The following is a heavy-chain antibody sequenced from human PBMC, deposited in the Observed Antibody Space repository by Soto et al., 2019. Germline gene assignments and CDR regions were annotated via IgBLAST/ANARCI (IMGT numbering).Heavy chain of an antibody. V-gene: IGHV3-23*01. Sequence: EVQLLESGGGLVQPGGSLRLSCAASGFTFSSYAMSWVRQAPGKGLEWVSAISGSGGSTYYADSVKGRFTISRDNSKDTLYLQMNSLRAEDTAVYYCAQGVVVTADGMDVWGQGTTVTVSS. D-gene: IGHD2-21*02. CDR1: GFTFSSYA. CDR2: ISGSGGST. CDR3: AQGVVVTADGMDV. J-gene: IGHJ6*02.